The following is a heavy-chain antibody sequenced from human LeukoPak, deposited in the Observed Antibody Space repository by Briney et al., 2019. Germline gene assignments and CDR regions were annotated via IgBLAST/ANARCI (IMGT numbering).Heavy chain of an antibody. J-gene: IGHJ4*02. CDR2: VHYTGNT. CDR1: GAPICIYY. CDR3: ARHFRPALPSFDY. Sequence: AETVSLTCTVSGAPICIYYWSWIRQAPGKTLEWIGVVHYTGNTNSSPSLKSRVAISACTPKNHFSPEVSSVTAADTAVYYCARHFRPALPSFDYWGQGILVTVSS. D-gene: IGHD2-2*01. V-gene: IGHV4-59*08.